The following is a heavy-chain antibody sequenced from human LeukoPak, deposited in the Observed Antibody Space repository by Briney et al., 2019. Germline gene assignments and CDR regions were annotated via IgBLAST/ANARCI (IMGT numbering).Heavy chain of an antibody. D-gene: IGHD3-16*01. CDR1: GFTFSTYA. CDR2: VWFDGSNK. CDR3: ARLQTGGVAFDI. V-gene: IGHV3-33*08. J-gene: IGHJ3*02. Sequence: GGSLRLSCAASGFTFSTYAMSWVRQAPGKGLEWVAVVWFDGSNKYHADSVKGRFAISRDNSKNTLYLQLNSLRVEDTAIYYCARLQTGGVAFDIWGQGTMVTVSS.